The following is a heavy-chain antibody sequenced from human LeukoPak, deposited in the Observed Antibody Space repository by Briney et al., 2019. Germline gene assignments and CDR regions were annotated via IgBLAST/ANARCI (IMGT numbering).Heavy chain of an antibody. CDR2: INWNGGST. V-gene: IGHV3-20*04. CDR3: ARDRSDYFDY. CDR1: GFTFDDYG. J-gene: IGHJ4*02. Sequence: GGSLRLXCAASGFTFDDYGMSWGRQAPGKGLEWVSGINWNGGSTGYADSVKGRFTISRDNAKNSLYLQMNSLRAEDTALYYCARDRSDYFDYWGQGTLVTVSS.